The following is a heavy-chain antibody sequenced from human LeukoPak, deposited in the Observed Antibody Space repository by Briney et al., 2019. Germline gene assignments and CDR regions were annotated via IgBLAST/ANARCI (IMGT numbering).Heavy chain of an antibody. J-gene: IGHJ4*02. CDR3: ARDAPGNTALDY. Sequence: GGSLRLSCAASGFTFSIYWMHWVRQPPGKGLVWVSRINSDGSSTSYADSVKGRFTISRDNAKNTLYLQMNSLRVEYTALYYCARDAPGNTALDYWGQGSLVTVSS. D-gene: IGHD5-18*01. CDR2: INSDGSST. CDR1: GFTFSIYW. V-gene: IGHV3-74*01.